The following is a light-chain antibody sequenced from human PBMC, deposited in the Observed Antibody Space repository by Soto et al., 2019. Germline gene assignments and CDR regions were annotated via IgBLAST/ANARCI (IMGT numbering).Light chain of an antibody. CDR2: KAS. CDR1: QSIGSW. CDR3: QQYNSS. V-gene: IGKV1-5*03. Sequence: DIQMTQSPSTLSASVGDRVTITCRASQSIGSWLAWYQQKPEKAPKLLIYKASSLESGFPSRFSGSGSGTEFTLTISSLQPDDFASYYCQQYNSSFGQGTKVEI. J-gene: IGKJ1*01.